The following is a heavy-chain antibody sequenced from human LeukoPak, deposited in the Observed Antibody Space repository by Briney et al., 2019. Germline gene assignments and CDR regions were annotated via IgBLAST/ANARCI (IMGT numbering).Heavy chain of an antibody. CDR2: ISASGDT. J-gene: IGHJ4*02. D-gene: IGHD7-27*01. V-gene: IGHV3-23*01. CDR3: AKDHPDWGSSFDS. CDR1: GFTFSNHA. Sequence: GGSLTLSCAASGFTFSNHAMKWARQAPGGGLGWVLAISASGDTHNPDSVKGRFTISRDNSKNTLYLQMNSLRVGDTAVYYCAKDHPDWGSSFDSWGQGTLVTVSS.